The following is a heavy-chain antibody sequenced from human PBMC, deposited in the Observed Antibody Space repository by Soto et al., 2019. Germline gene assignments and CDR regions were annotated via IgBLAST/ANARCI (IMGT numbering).Heavy chain of an antibody. CDR1: GYTFTSYG. CDR3: ARDTAVAGTQDAFDI. D-gene: IGHD6-19*01. CDR2: ISAYNGNT. Sequence: ASVKVPCKASGYTFTSYGISWVRQAPGQGLEWMGWISAYNGNTNYAQKLQGRVTMTTDTSTSTAYMELRSLRSDDTAVYYCARDTAVAGTQDAFDIWGQGTMVTVSS. V-gene: IGHV1-18*01. J-gene: IGHJ3*02.